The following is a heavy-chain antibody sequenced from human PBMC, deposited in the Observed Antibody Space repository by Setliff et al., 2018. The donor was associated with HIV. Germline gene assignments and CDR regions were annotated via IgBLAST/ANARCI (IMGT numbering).Heavy chain of an antibody. CDR1: GFTFSSYA. CDR2: IYSGGSTT. Sequence: GESLKISCAASGFTFSSYAMSWVRQAPGKGLEWVSVIYSGGSTTYYADSVKGRFTISRDNAKNSLYLQMNSLRAEDTAVYYCARPLLRTNTVYGILGNWFDSWGRGTLVTVSS. J-gene: IGHJ5*01. V-gene: IGHV3-23*03. D-gene: IGHD2-8*01. CDR3: ARPLLRTNTVYGILGNWFDS.